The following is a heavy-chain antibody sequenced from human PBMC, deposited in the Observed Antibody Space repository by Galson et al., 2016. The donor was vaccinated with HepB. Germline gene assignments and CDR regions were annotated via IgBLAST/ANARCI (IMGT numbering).Heavy chain of an antibody. J-gene: IGHJ5*02. CDR2: LYWNGDK. Sequence: PALVKPTQTLTLTCTFSGFSLSTNGVGVGWVRQPPGKALECLTLLYWNGDKRYSPFLKHRLTITKDTSKNQMVLTMTNMDPVDTATYYCARRDYGDYVGWFDPWGQGTLVTVSS. V-gene: IGHV2-5*01. CDR1: GFSLSTNGVG. CDR3: ARRDYGDYVGWFDP. D-gene: IGHD4-17*01.